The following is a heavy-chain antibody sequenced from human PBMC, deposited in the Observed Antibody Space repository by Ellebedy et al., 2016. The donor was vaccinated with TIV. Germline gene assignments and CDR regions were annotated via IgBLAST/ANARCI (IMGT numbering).Heavy chain of an antibody. CDR2: ISSSSSTI. Sequence: GGSLRLSXAASGFTFSSCSMDWVRQAPGKGLEWVSYISSSSSTIYYADSVKGRFTISRDNAKNSLYLQMNSLRAEDTAVYYCARDSGSSGWYSMFDYFDYWGQGTLVTVSS. CDR1: GFTFSSCS. D-gene: IGHD6-19*01. CDR3: ARDSGSSGWYSMFDYFDY. V-gene: IGHV3-48*04. J-gene: IGHJ4*02.